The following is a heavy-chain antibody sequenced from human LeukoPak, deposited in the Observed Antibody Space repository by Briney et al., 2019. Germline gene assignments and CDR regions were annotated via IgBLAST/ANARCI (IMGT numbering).Heavy chain of an antibody. CDR3: ARFATYGSGTYAFDY. CDR1: GFTFCSYS. Sequence: PGGSLRLSCAASGFTFCSYSMNWVRQAPGKGLEWVSSISTSSSYIYYADSVKGRFTISRDNAKNSLYLQMNSLRAEDTAVYYCARFATYGSGTYAFDYWGQGTLVTLSS. D-gene: IGHD3-10*01. J-gene: IGHJ4*02. V-gene: IGHV3-21*01. CDR2: ISTSSSYI.